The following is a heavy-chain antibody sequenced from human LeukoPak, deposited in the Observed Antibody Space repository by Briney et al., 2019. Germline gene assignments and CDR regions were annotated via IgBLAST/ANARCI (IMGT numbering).Heavy chain of an antibody. CDR1: GGTFSSYA. CDR2: IIPIFGTA. J-gene: IGHJ5*02. Sequence: GASVKVSCKASGGTFSSYAISWVRQAPGQGLEWMGGIIPIFGTANYAQKFQGRVTITADESTSTAYMELSSLRSEDTAVYYCARAGTVWELGTLPYNWFDPWGQGTLVTVSS. V-gene: IGHV1-69*13. CDR3: ARAGTVWELGTLPYNWFDP. D-gene: IGHD1-26*01.